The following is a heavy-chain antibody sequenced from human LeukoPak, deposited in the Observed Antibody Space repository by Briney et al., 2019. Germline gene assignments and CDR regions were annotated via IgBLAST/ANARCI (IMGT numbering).Heavy chain of an antibody. CDR1: GYSISSGYY. CDR3: AREEKPQLGLVDP. D-gene: IGHD6-13*01. Sequence: KPSETLSLTCAVSGYSISSGYYWGWIRQPPGKGLEWIGSIYHSGSTYYNPSLKSRVTISVDTSKNQFSLKLSSVTAADTAVYYCAREEKPQLGLVDPWGQGTLVTVSS. CDR2: IYHSGST. J-gene: IGHJ5*02. V-gene: IGHV4-38-2*02.